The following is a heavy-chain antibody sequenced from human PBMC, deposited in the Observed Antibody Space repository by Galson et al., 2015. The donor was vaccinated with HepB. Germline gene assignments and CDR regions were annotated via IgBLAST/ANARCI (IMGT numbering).Heavy chain of an antibody. CDR1: GFIFSRHG. CDR2: IWHDGSNQ. J-gene: IGHJ4*02. CDR3: VRESLMAMVTFDL. V-gene: IGHV3-33*01. D-gene: IGHD5-18*01. Sequence: SLRLSCAASGFIFSRHGIHWVRQAPGKGLECVAVIWHDGSNQLYADSVKGRFTISRDNSKNTLYLQMYSLRAEDTAVYYCVRESLMAMVTFDLWGRGTLVTVSS.